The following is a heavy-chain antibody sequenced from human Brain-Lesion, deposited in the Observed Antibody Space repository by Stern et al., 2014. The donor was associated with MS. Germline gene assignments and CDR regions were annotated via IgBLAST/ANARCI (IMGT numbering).Heavy chain of an antibody. CDR1: GGSLSDSSYY. D-gene: IGHD4-23*01. CDR3: ATRTTMATRSYWYFDL. J-gene: IGHJ2*01. V-gene: IGHV4-39*01. CDR2: VYFSGST. Sequence: QVQLQESGPGLVKPSQTLSLTCTVSGGSLSDSSYYWGWIRQSPGKGLEWIGGVYFSGSTHYNPSLKTRVTLSVYTSKNQFSLKVNSMTAADTAMYYCATRTTMATRSYWYFDLWGRGTLVTVSS.